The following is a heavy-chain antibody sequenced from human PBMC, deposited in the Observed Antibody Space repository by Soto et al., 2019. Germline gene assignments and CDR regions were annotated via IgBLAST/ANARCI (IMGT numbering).Heavy chain of an antibody. CDR3: AREVLDIVVVPAANRFDY. Sequence: ASVKVSCKASGYTFTSYGISWVRQAPGQGLEWMGWISAYNGNTNYAQKPQGRVTMTTDTSTSTAYMELRSLRSDDTAVYYCAREVLDIVVVPAANRFDYWGQGTLVTVSS. D-gene: IGHD2-2*01. J-gene: IGHJ4*02. V-gene: IGHV1-18*01. CDR2: ISAYNGNT. CDR1: GYTFTSYG.